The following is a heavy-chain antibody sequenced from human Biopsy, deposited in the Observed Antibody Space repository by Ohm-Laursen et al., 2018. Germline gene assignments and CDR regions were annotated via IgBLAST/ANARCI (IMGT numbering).Heavy chain of an antibody. J-gene: IGHJ6*02. CDR2: MWSDGINK. CDR3: ARDGAAGYGLDV. Sequence: SLRLSCAASGFAFSYYGLHWVRQAPGKGLQWVAVMWSDGINKNYADSVKGRFTVSRDNSNNVLYLQMSSLRAEDTAVYYCARDGAAGYGLDVWGQGTTVTVSS. D-gene: IGHD6-25*01. V-gene: IGHV3-33*01. CDR1: GFAFSYYG.